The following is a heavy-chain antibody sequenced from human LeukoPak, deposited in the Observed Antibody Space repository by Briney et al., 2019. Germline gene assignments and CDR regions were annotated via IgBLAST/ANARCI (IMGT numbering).Heavy chain of an antibody. D-gene: IGHD5-12*01. CDR3: ARRGYSGYEAFDY. Sequence: ASVKVSCKASGYTFTGYYMHWVRQAPGQGLEWMGWMNPNSGNTGYAQKFQGRVTMTRNTSISTAYMELSSLRSEDTAVYYCARRGYSGYEAFDYWGQGTLVTVSS. J-gene: IGHJ4*02. CDR1: GYTFTGYY. V-gene: IGHV1-8*02. CDR2: MNPNSGNT.